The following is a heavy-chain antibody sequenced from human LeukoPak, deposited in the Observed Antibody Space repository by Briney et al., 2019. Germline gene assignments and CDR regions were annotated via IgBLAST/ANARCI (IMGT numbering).Heavy chain of an antibody. J-gene: IGHJ3*02. CDR1: GFTFSSYA. CDR3: AKDPSYYDSSGYPGADAFDI. V-gene: IGHV3-23*01. D-gene: IGHD3-22*01. Sequence: QPGGSLRLSCAASGFTFSSYAMSWVRQAPGKGLEWVSAISGSGGSTYYADSVKGRFTISRGNSKNTLYLQMNSLRAEDTAVYYCAKDPSYYDSSGYPGADAFDIWGQGTMVTVSS. CDR2: ISGSGGST.